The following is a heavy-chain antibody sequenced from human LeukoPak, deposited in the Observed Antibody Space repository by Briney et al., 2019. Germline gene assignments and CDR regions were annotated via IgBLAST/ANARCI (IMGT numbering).Heavy chain of an antibody. V-gene: IGHV4-59*11. Sequence: SETLSLTCSVSGASINSHYWSWIRQSPEKGLEWIGYVFNGGSTNYNPSLKSRVTMSLDTSRDQFSLRLSSVTAADTAIYYCASRPAGSTWYGVFDYWSQGTLVTVSS. D-gene: IGHD6-13*01. CDR1: GASINSHY. CDR2: VFNGGST. CDR3: ASRPAGSTWYGVFDY. J-gene: IGHJ4*02.